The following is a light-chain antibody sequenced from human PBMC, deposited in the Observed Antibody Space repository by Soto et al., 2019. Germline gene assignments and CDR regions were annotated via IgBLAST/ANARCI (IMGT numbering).Light chain of an antibody. J-gene: IGLJ2*01. V-gene: IGLV2-8*01. CDR2: EVT. CDR1: SSDVGGYNF. Sequence: QSALTQPPSASGSPGQSVTISCTGTSSDVGGYNFVSWYQQHPGKAPKLIIYEVTQRPSGVPDRFSGSKSGNTASLAVSGLQGDDEADYYCSSYAGTDIVIFGGGTQLTVL. CDR3: SSYAGTDIVI.